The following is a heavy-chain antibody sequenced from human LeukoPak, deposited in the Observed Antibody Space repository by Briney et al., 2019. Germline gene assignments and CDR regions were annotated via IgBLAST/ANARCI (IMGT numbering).Heavy chain of an antibody. CDR2: ISYDGSNK. V-gene: IGHV3-30-3*01. CDR3: ARDHGIAAFDY. Sequence: GRSLRLSCAASGFTFSSYAMHWVRQAPGKGLEWVAVISYDGSNKYYADSVKGRFTISRDNSKNTLYLQMSSLRAEDTAVYYCARDHGIAAFDYWGQGTLVTVSS. CDR1: GFTFSSYA. D-gene: IGHD6-6*01. J-gene: IGHJ4*02.